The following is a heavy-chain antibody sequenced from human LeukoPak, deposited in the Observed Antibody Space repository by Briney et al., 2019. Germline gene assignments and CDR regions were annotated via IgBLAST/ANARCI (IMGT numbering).Heavy chain of an antibody. CDR1: GFTFSSYA. CDR2: ISSSGSTI. J-gene: IGHJ4*02. Sequence: PGGSLRLSCAASGFTFSSYAMNWVRQAPGKGLEWVSYISSSGSTIYYADSVKGRFTISRDNAKNSLYLQMNSLRAEDTAVYYCARDARKRITIFGVVRPYYFDYWGQGTLVTVSS. CDR3: ARDARKRITIFGVVRPYYFDY. V-gene: IGHV3-48*03. D-gene: IGHD3-3*01.